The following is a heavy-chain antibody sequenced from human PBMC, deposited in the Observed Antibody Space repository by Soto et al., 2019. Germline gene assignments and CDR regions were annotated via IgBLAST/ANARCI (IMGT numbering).Heavy chain of an antibody. D-gene: IGHD4-4*01. Sequence: RGSLALACATSALTFRNNVLSWVRQATGKGLDWVSGITGSGRDTYYADSVKGRFTISRDNSKSMVFLQMNSLRAEDTALYYCAKNGLDHSPSVIDSWAQGTLVTGSS. CDR3: AKNGLDHSPSVIDS. CDR2: ITGSGRDT. CDR1: ALTFRNNV. J-gene: IGHJ4*02. V-gene: IGHV3-23*01.